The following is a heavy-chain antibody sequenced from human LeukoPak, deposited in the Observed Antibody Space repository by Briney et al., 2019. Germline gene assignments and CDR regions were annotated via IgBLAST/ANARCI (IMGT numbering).Heavy chain of an antibody. CDR2: ISASGGGT. D-gene: IGHD6-19*01. J-gene: IGHJ5*02. V-gene: IGHV3-23*01. CDR3: ARYLGSGRNWLDP. CDR1: GFTFSSYA. Sequence: GGSLRLSCAASGFTFSSYAMSWVRQAPGKGLEWVSAISASGGGTYYADSVKGRFTISRDNSKNTLYLQMNSLRAEDTAVYYCARYLGSGRNWLDPWGQGTLVTVSS.